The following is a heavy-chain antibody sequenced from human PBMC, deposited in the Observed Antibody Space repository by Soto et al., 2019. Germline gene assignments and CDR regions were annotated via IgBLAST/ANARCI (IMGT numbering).Heavy chain of an antibody. J-gene: IGHJ4*02. CDR3: ARSVGSGGVIGGFDY. Sequence: QVQLVHSGPEMKKPGSAVKVSCKASGGTFNTYAMNWVRQVPGQGLEWMGGIFPMFDVPRYAQKFQGRVTITLDESSTTAYMDLSSLRFDDTAVYYCARSVGSGGVIGGFDYWGREPWSA. V-gene: IGHV1-69*19. CDR2: IFPMFDVP. D-gene: IGHD3-16*02. CDR1: GGTFNTYA.